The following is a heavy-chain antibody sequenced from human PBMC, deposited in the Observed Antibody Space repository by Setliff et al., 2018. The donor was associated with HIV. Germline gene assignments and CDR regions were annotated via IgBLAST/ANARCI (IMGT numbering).Heavy chain of an antibody. J-gene: IGHJ2*01. Sequence: ASVKVSCKASGYSFADYAMNWVRQAPRQGLEWMGYINTNTGNPTYAQGFTGRFVFSFDTSVTTAYLQITGLRTEDTAVYFCARGVTHYDFWSGYRLGYFDLWGRGTLVTVSS. D-gene: IGHD3-3*01. CDR3: ARGVTHYDFWSGYRLGYFDL. V-gene: IGHV7-4-1*02. CDR1: GYSFADYA. CDR2: INTNTGNP.